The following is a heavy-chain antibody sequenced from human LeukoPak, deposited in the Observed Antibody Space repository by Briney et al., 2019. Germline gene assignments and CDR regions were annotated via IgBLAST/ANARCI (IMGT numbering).Heavy chain of an antibody. CDR3: ATTRFVGSALDY. J-gene: IGHJ4*02. Sequence: GGSLRLSCAASGFTFNSHWMHWVRQGPGKGLVWVSRIGSDGSITSYADSVKGRFTISRDSAKNTLYLQMNSLRAEDTAVYYCATTRFVGSALDYWGQGTLVTVSS. CDR1: GFTFNSHW. CDR2: IGSDGSIT. D-gene: IGHD1-26*01. V-gene: IGHV3-74*01.